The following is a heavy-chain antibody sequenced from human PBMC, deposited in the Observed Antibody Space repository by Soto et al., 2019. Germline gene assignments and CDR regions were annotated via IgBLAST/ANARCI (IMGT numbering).Heavy chain of an antibody. CDR2: IFYSGST. CDR1: GVSISTSRSY. D-gene: IGHD2-21*01. CDR3: ARQPTTGDTDLWFDP. J-gene: IGHJ5*02. V-gene: IGHV4-39*01. Sequence: QLQLLESGPGLVKASETLSLTCNVSGVSISTSRSYWAWIRQPPGKGLEWLANIFYSGSTYYNPSLASRVTVSVDTSKNEFSLKLRSVTAADTAVYYCARQPTTGDTDLWFDPWGQGTLVTVSS.